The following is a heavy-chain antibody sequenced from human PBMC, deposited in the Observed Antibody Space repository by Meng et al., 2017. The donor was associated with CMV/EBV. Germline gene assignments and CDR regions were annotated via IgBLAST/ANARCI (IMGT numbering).Heavy chain of an antibody. V-gene: IGHV1-2*02. Sequence: ASVKVSCKASGYTFTGYYMHWVRQAPGQGLEWMGWINPNSGGTNYAQKFQGRVTMTRDTSTSTAYMELSRLRSDDTAVYYCARVSTTIFGTIGVGTLGGMDVWGQGTTVTVSS. J-gene: IGHJ6*02. CDR2: INPNSGGT. CDR1: GYTFTGYY. D-gene: IGHD3-3*01. CDR3: ARVSTTIFGTIGVGTLGGMDV.